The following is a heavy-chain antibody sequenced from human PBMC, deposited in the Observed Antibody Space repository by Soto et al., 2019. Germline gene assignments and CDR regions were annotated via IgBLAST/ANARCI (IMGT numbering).Heavy chain of an antibody. CDR3: ARIYPGIIGTFDY. J-gene: IGHJ4*02. Sequence: PSETLSLTCSVSGASITSGSFYWGWIRQFPGKGLEWIGYIHYRGSSNYNPSLKSRLHISVDTSQNQFSLKLTSLTAADTAVYYCARIYPGIIGTFDYWGQGTLVTVSS. CDR1: GASITSGSFY. D-gene: IGHD1-7*01. CDR2: IHYRGSS. V-gene: IGHV4-31*03.